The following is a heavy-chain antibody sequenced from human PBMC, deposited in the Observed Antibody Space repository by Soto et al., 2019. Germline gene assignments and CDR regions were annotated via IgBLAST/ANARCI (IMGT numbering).Heavy chain of an antibody. Sequence: EVQVVESGGGLVQSGGSLRLSCVVSGFNVSSNFMTWVRQAPGKGLEWVSEFYSGGTSYYADSVKGRFTISRDNSKNTVFLQMNNLRADDTAVYYCTTDSLWSPRRFDPWGQGTPVTVSS. V-gene: IGHV3-53*01. CDR2: FYSGGTS. J-gene: IGHJ5*02. CDR3: TTDSLWSPRRFDP. D-gene: IGHD2-21*01. CDR1: GFNVSSNF.